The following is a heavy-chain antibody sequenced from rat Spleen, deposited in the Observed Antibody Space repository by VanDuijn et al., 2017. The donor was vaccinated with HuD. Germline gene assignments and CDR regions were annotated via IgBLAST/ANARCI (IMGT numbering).Heavy chain of an antibody. V-gene: IGHV5-7*01. Sequence: EVQLVESGGGLVQPGRSLKLSCTASGFTFSDYYMAWVRQAPTKGLEWVATISYDGSSTYYRDSVKGRFTISRDNAKSTLYLQMDSLRSEDTATYYCARRGLEWSFDYWGQGVMVTVSS. CDR3: ARRGLEWSFDY. D-gene: IGHD1-1*01. J-gene: IGHJ2*01. CDR1: GFTFSDYY. CDR2: ISYDGSST.